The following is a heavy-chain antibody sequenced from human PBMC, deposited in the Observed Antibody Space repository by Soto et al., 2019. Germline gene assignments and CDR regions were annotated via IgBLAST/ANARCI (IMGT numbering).Heavy chain of an antibody. CDR3: ARAVAGTSILDC. V-gene: IGHV1-69*08. CDR1: GGTFSTST. J-gene: IGHJ4*02. CDR2: TIPIVDRA. Sequence: QVQLVQSGAEVKKPGSSVKISCQASGGTFSTSTISWVRQAPGQGLEWMGRTIPIVDRAIYAQNFQGRVTMTADKSTNTVYMEMFSLRSDDTAVYSCARAVAGTSILDCWGQGTLVTVSS. D-gene: IGHD6-19*01.